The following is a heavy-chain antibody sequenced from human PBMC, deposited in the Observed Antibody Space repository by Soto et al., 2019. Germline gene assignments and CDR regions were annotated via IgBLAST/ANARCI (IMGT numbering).Heavy chain of an antibody. J-gene: IGHJ4*02. Sequence: QVQLVQSGAEVKKPGASVKVSCKASGYTFTSYYMHWVRQAPGQGLEWMGIINPSGGSKSYVQKFQGRVTMTRDTSTSTVYMELSSLRSEDTAVYYCATTYYYDSSGYYQLDYWGQGTLVTVSS. CDR2: INPSGGSK. CDR3: ATTYYYDSSGYYQLDY. V-gene: IGHV1-46*01. D-gene: IGHD3-22*01. CDR1: GYTFTSYY.